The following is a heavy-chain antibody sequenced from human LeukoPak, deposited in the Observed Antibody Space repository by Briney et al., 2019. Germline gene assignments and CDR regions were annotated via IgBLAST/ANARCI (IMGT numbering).Heavy chain of an antibody. CDR2: ISSSGSTI. V-gene: IGHV3-48*03. CDR3: ASGRPVYDFWSGYYSRWFDP. D-gene: IGHD3-3*01. J-gene: IGHJ5*02. CDR1: GFTFSSYE. Sequence: GGSLRLSCAASGFTFSSYEMNWVRQAPGKGLEWVSYISSSGSTIYYADSVKGRFTISRDNAKNSLYLQMNSLRAEDTAVYYCASGRPVYDFWSGYYSRWFDPWGQGTLVTVSS.